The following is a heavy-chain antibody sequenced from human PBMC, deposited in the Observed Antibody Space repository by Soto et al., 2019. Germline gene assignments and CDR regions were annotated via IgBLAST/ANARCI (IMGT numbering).Heavy chain of an antibody. CDR2: IVPILGIP. Sequence: QVQLVQSGAEVQKPGSSVKVSCRASGGTFSGYVITWVRQAPGHGLEWMGEIVPILGIPSYAQKFQGRVTIKADESTSTVYVELSNLRSADSAVYYCARGGFYEILTGSYPIDAFHLWGQGTMVTVSS. V-gene: IGHV1-69*01. J-gene: IGHJ3*01. D-gene: IGHD3-9*01. CDR3: ARGGFYEILTGSYPIDAFHL. CDR1: GGTFSGYV.